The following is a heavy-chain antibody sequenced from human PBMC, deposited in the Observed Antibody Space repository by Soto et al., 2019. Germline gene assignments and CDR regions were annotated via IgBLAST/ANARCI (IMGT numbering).Heavy chain of an antibody. CDR3: ARTPLYSGSYPFDY. D-gene: IGHD1-26*01. CDR1: GYTFTSYG. V-gene: IGHV1-18*04. J-gene: IGHJ4*02. CDR2: ISAYNGNT. Sequence: LVKVSGKASGYTFTSYGISWVLQSAGQGLEWMGWISAYNGNTNYAQKLQGRVTMTTDTSTSTAYMELRSLRSDDTAVYYCARTPLYSGSYPFDYWGQGTLVTVSS.